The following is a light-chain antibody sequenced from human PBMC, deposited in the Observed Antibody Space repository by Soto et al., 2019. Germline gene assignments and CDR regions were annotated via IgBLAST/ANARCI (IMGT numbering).Light chain of an antibody. Sequence: HSALTQPPSASGSPGQSVTISCTGTSSDVGGGYNYVSWYQQHPGKAPKLMIYEVSKRPSGVPDRFSGSKSGNTASLTVSGLQAEDEADYYCSSYAGSNNLVFGGGTKLTVL. CDR2: EVS. J-gene: IGLJ2*01. CDR3: SSYAGSNNLV. CDR1: SSDVGGGYNY. V-gene: IGLV2-8*01.